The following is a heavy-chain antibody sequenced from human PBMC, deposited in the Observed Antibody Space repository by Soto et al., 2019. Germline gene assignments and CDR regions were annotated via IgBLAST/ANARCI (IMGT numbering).Heavy chain of an antibody. CDR2: INHSGST. J-gene: IGHJ4*02. D-gene: IGHD3-10*01. CDR3: ARVPTFYYGSGSYVDY. Sequence: QVQLQQWGAGLLKASETLSLTCAVYGGSFSGYYWSWIRQPPGKGLEWIGEINHSGSTNYNPSLKSRVTISVDTSKNQFSLKLSSVTAADTAVYYCARVPTFYYGSGSYVDYWGQGTLVTVSS. V-gene: IGHV4-34*01. CDR1: GGSFSGYY.